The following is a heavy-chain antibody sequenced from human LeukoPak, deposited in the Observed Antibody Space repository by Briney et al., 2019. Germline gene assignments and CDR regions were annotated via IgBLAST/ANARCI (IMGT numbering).Heavy chain of an antibody. CDR1: GFTVSGNY. CDR2: IYSGGST. Sequence: PGGSLRLSCAASGFTVSGNYMSWVRQAPGKGLEWVSVIYSGGSTYYADSVKGRFTISRDNSKNTLYLQMNSLRAEDTAVYYCARGVRDFYYYYYMDVWGKGTTVTISS. J-gene: IGHJ6*03. CDR3: ARGVRDFYYYYYMDV. V-gene: IGHV3-53*01.